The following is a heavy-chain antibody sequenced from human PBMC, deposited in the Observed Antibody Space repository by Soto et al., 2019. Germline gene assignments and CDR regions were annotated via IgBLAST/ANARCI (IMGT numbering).Heavy chain of an antibody. CDR3: ARDVGWYFFAP. CDR1: GDSCSSNSPA. D-gene: IGHD6-19*01. V-gene: IGHV6-1*01. Sequence: SQTLSITCSSSGDSCSSNSPAWNWIRQSPSRGLEGLGRTYYRSKWYNDYAVSVKSRITIDPDTSKNQFSLQLNSVTPEDTAVYYCARDVGWYFFAPWGQGTLVTVSS. CDR2: TYYRSKWYN. J-gene: IGHJ5*02.